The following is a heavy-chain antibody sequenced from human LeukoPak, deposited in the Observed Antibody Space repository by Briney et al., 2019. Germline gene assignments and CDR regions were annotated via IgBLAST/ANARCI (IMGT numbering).Heavy chain of an antibody. Sequence: ASVKVSCKPSGYTFTRYYMHWVRQAPGQGLEWMGIINPSGGSTSYAQKFQGRVTMTRDMSTSTVYMELSSLRSEDTAVYYCARLTTVVTPGDYWGQGTLVTVSS. CDR3: ARLTTVVTPGDY. D-gene: IGHD4-23*01. CDR2: INPSGGST. CDR1: GYTFTRYY. J-gene: IGHJ4*02. V-gene: IGHV1-46*01.